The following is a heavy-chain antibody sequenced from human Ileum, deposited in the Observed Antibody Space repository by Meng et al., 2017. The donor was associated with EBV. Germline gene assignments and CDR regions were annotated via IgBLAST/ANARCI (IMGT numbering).Heavy chain of an antibody. D-gene: IGHD2-15*01. CDR3: SGGINNDL. Sequence: VQLVGDWGGLVQYGGSLGLPCTASGFTLNAQTIAWVPQASREGLGWGPSITCSSNYLYYAESFKGRINISRDKRKNSMYLPMTRLGAEDTALYYLSGGINNDLLGQGTLVTVSS. CDR1: GFTLNAQT. CDR2: ITCSSNYL. V-gene: IGHV3-21*01. J-gene: IGHJ5*02.